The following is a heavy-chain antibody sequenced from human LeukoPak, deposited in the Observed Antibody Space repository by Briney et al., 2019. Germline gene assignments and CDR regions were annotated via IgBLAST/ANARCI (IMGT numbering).Heavy chain of an antibody. CDR1: GFTFDDYA. CDR3: AKDRGFVQLWYFDY. J-gene: IGHJ4*02. V-gene: IGHV3-9*01. D-gene: IGHD5-18*01. Sequence: GGSLRLSCAASGFTFDDYAMHWVRQAPGKGLEWVSGISWNSGSIGYADSVKGRFTISRDNAKNSLYLQMNSLRAEDTAFYYCAKDRGFVQLWYFDYWGQGTLVTVSS. CDR2: ISWNSGSI.